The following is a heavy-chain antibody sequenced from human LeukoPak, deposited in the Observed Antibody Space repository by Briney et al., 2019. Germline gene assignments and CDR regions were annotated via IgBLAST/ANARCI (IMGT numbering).Heavy chain of an antibody. D-gene: IGHD5-18*01. Sequence: SGGSLRLSCAASGFTFSSYSMNWVRQAPGKGLEWVSSISSSSSYIYYADSVKGRFTISRDNAKNSLYLQMNSLRAEDTAVYYCASGGIYTAMDFDYWGQGTLVTVSS. V-gene: IGHV3-21*01. CDR3: ASGGIYTAMDFDY. J-gene: IGHJ4*02. CDR2: ISSSSSYI. CDR1: GFTFSSYS.